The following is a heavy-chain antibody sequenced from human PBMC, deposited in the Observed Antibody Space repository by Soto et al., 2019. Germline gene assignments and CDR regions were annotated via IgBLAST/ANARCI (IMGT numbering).Heavy chain of an antibody. Sequence: SETLSLTCTVSGGSISGYYWTWIRQPPGKGLEWVGSLFYGGTTAYNPPLKSRLTMSLDTSKNHFSLKHRSVTAADTAVYYCARHRGPSPVYWGQGSLGGVCS. J-gene: IGHJ4*02. CDR2: LFYGGTT. V-gene: IGHV4-39*01. D-gene: IGHD3-10*01. CDR3: ARHRGPSPVY. CDR1: GGSISGYY.